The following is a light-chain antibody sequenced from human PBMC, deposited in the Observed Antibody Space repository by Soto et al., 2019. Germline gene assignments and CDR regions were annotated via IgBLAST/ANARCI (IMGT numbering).Light chain of an antibody. CDR1: SSDVGGYNY. J-gene: IGLJ2*01. CDR3: SSYTSSSTFLI. V-gene: IGLV2-14*01. CDR2: DVS. Sequence: QSVLTQPASVSGSPGQSITISCTGTSSDVGGYNYVSWYQQHPGKAPKLMIYDVSNRPSGVSNRFSGSKSGNTASLTISGRQAEDEADYYGSSYTSSSTFLIFGGGTKVTVL.